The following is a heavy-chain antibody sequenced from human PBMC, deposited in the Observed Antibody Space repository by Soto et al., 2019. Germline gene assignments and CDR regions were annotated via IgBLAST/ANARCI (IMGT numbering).Heavy chain of an antibody. CDR1: GFTFSSYG. J-gene: IGHJ4*02. CDR2: ISYDGSNK. D-gene: IGHD1-26*01. Sequence: GGSLRLSCAASGFTFSSYGMHWVRQAPGKGLEWVAVISYDGSNKYYADSVKGRFTISRDNSKNTLYLQMNSLRAEDTAVYYCAKDSLPVGATNSLYFDYWGQGTLVTVSS. V-gene: IGHV3-30*18. CDR3: AKDSLPVGATNSLYFDY.